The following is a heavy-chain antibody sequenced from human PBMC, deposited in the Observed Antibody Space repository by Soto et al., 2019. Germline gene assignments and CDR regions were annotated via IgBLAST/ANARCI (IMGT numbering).Heavy chain of an antibody. CDR2: IYYSGST. V-gene: IGHV4-59*08. D-gene: IGHD2-21*02. Sequence: QVQLQESGPGLVKPSETLSLTCTVSGGSISSYYWNWIRQPPGKGLEWIGYIYYSGSTKYNPSLKSRXXIXVXXSKNQFSLKLSSVTAADTAMYYCARKGDQNWYFDLWGRGTLVTVSS. CDR1: GGSISSYY. J-gene: IGHJ2*01. CDR3: ARKGDQNWYFDL.